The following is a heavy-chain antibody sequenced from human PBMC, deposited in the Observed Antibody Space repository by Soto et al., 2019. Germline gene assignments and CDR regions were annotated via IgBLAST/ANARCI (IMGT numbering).Heavy chain of an antibody. CDR3: AGSRGFGFDF. CDR1: DYTFNSYG. CDR2: LSGDNGDI. V-gene: IGHV1-18*01. D-gene: IGHD2-15*01. Sequence: QGQLVQSGDELKKPGASVKVSCKASDYTFNSYGISWVRKAPGQGLEWMGWLSGDNGDIKYAQKFQGRVTMTTDISTRTVYMELRSLSSDDTAVYFCAGSRGFGFDFWGQGTLVTVSS. J-gene: IGHJ4*02.